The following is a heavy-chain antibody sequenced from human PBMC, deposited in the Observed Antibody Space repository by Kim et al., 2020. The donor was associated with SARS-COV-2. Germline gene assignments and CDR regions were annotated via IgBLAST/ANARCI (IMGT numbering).Heavy chain of an antibody. Sequence: SETLSLTCAVYGGSFSGYYWNWIRQPPGKGLEWIGEINHSGSTNYNPSLKSRVTISEDTSKNQFSLKLSSVTPADTAVYYCARGRYSSSWYGLHNWFHPWGQGTLVTVSS. CDR2: INHSGST. CDR3: ARGRYSSSWYGLHNWFHP. V-gene: IGHV4-34*01. J-gene: IGHJ5*02. D-gene: IGHD6-13*01. CDR1: GGSFSGYY.